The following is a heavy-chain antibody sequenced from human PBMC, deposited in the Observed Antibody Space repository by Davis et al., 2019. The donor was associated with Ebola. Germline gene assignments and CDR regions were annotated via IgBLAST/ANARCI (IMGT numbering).Heavy chain of an antibody. CDR1: GYTFTSYA. V-gene: IGHV7-4-1*02. Sequence: AASVKVSCKASGYTFTSYAMTWVRQAPGQGLEWMGWINTNTGNPTYAQGFTGRFVFSLDTSVSTAYLQISSLKAEDTAVYYCARRKVPGIAAAGEAFDIWGQGTMVTVSS. CDR3: ARRKVPGIAAAGEAFDI. D-gene: IGHD6-13*01. J-gene: IGHJ3*02. CDR2: INTNTGNP.